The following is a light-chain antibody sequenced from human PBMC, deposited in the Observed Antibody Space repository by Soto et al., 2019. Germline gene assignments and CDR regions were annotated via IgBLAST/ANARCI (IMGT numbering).Light chain of an antibody. CDR1: SSDVGGYNY. CDR3: SSYTSSSTGVV. Sequence: QSALTQPASVSGSPGQSITISCTGTSSDVGGYNYVSWYQQHPGKAPKLMIYEVSNRPSGVSNRFSGSKSGNTASLTISGLQAEDEVDYYCSSYTSSSTGVVFGGGTKLTVL. V-gene: IGLV2-14*01. J-gene: IGLJ2*01. CDR2: EVS.